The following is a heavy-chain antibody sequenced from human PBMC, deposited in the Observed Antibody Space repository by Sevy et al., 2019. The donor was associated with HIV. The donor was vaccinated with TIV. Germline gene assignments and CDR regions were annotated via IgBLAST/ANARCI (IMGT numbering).Heavy chain of an antibody. J-gene: IGHJ4*02. CDR3: ARVNIPAAE. CDR1: RFTFSTYW. D-gene: IGHD6-13*01. Sequence: GGSLRLSCVVSRFTFSTYWMSWVRQAPGKGLEWVANINQDGGEKYHLDSVKGRFTISRDNAKNSLYLQMNSLRVEDTAVYYCARVNIPAAEWGQGALVTVSS. V-gene: IGHV3-7*01. CDR2: INQDGGEK.